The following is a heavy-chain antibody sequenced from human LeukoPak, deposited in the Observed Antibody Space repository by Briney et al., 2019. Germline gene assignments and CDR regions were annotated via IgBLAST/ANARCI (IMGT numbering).Heavy chain of an antibody. CDR2: IYYSGST. V-gene: IGHV4-59*08. Sequence: SETLSLTCTVSGGSISSYYWSWIRQPPGKGLEWIGYIYYSGSTNHNPSLKSRVTISVDTSKNQFSLKLSSVTAADTAVYYCARQYSSSWIDYWGQGTLVTVSS. J-gene: IGHJ4*02. CDR3: ARQYSSSWIDY. CDR1: GGSISSYY. D-gene: IGHD6-13*01.